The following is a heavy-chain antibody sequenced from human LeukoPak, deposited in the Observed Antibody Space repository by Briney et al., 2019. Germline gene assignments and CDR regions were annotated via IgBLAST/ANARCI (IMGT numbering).Heavy chain of an antibody. CDR1: GFTLSIYS. V-gene: IGHV3-21*01. Sequence: GGSLRLSCAASGFTLSIYSMSWVRQAPGEGLEWVSSISSSSSYIFYAHSVKGRFTISRDNAKNSLYLQMNSLRGEDTAVYYCAREGDTSGWFWRAFDDWGQGTLVTVSS. CDR2: ISSSSSYI. CDR3: AREGDTSGWFWRAFDD. J-gene: IGHJ4*02. D-gene: IGHD6-19*01.